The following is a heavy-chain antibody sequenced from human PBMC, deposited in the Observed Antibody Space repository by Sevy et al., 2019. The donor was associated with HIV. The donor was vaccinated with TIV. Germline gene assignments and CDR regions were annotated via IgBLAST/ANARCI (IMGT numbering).Heavy chain of an antibody. J-gene: IGHJ5*02. CDR1: GGSISSNYYY. CDR2: IYYSGIT. Sequence: SETLSLTCTVSGGSISSNYYYWGCIRQPPGKGLEWIGSIYYSGITHYNPYLKSRVTISVDTSKNQFSLKVSSVAAADTAVYFCGRLYTRLTIANWFDPWGQGTLVTVSS. CDR3: GRLYTRLTIANWFDP. V-gene: IGHV4-39*01. D-gene: IGHD3-3*01.